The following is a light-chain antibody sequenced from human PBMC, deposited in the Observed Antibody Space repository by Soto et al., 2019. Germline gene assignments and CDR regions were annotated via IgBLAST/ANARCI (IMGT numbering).Light chain of an antibody. J-gene: IGKJ1*01. CDR3: QQYSVYWT. Sequence: DIQMTQSPSTLSASVGDRVTITCRASQSISSWLAWYQQKPGKAPKLLIYDASSLESGVPSRFSGSGSGTDFTLTISNLQPEDFATYYCQQYSVYWTFGQGTKVDIK. V-gene: IGKV1-5*01. CDR2: DAS. CDR1: QSISSW.